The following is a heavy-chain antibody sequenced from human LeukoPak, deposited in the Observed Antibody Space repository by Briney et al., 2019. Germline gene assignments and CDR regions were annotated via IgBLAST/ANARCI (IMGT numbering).Heavy chain of an antibody. CDR3: ARAIRGVMIVYYYYGLDV. J-gene: IGHJ6*02. V-gene: IGHV4-34*01. Sequence: SETLSLTCAVYGGYFSGYYWSWIRQPPGKGLEWIGEINHGGSTNYNPSLKSRVTISVDTSKKQFSLKLSSVTAADTAVYYCARAIRGVMIVYYYYGLDVWGQGTTVTVSS. CDR2: INHGGST. CDR1: GGYFSGYY. D-gene: IGHD3-10*01.